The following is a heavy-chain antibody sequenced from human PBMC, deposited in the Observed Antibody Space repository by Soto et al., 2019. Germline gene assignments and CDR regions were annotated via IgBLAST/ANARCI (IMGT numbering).Heavy chain of an antibody. D-gene: IGHD3-22*01. CDR2: ITGRGDST. V-gene: IGHV3-23*01. J-gene: IGHJ4*02. Sequence: GGSLRLSCAASGFPFSDHAMHWVRQTPGKGLEWVSAITGRGDSTYYADSVKGRFTISRDNSKSTLYLQMNSLRAEDTAVYYCAKDYYDSSGYYNWGQGTLVTVSS. CDR1: GFPFSDHA. CDR3: AKDYYDSSGYYN.